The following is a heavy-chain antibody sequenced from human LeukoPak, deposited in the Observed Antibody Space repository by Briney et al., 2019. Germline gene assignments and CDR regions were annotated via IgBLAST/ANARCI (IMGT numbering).Heavy chain of an antibody. CDR2: IVGSGGSS. V-gene: IGHV3-23*01. Sequence: GGSLRLSCAASGFTFNSHAMYWVRQAPGKGLEWVSGIVGSGGSSYYAESVRGRFTISRDNSKNTVYLQMNSLRDEDTAVYYCAKSSCYDSSGYYRYYYYMDVWGKGTTVTVSS. J-gene: IGHJ6*03. CDR3: AKSSCYDSSGYYRYYYYMDV. D-gene: IGHD3-22*01. CDR1: GFTFNSHA.